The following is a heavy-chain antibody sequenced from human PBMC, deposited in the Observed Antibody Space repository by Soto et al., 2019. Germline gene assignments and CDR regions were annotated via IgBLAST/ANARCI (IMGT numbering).Heavy chain of an antibody. CDR3: ARDGAISGSYSPTSY. CDR2: IKQDGSEK. J-gene: IGHJ4*02. Sequence: GGSLRLSCAASGFTFSSYRMIWVLRAPGKGLEWVANIKQDGSEKYYVDSVKGRFTISRDNAKNSLYLQMNSLRAEDTAVYYCARDGAISGSYSPTSYWGQGTLVTVSS. CDR1: GFTFSSYR. D-gene: IGHD1-26*01. V-gene: IGHV3-7*01.